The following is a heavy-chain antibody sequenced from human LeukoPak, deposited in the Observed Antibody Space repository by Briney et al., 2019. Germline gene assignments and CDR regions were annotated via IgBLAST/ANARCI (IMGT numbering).Heavy chain of an antibody. J-gene: IGHJ4*02. CDR1: GGSFSGYY. CDR3: ARRPARYSGSYSYDY. V-gene: IGHV4-34*01. CDR2: INHSGST. Sequence: SETLSLTCAVYGGSFSGYYWSRIRQPPGKGLEWIGEINHSGSTNYNPSLKSRVTISVDTSKNQFSLKLSSVTAADTAVYYCARRPARYSGSYSYDYWGQGTLVTVSS. D-gene: IGHD1-26*01.